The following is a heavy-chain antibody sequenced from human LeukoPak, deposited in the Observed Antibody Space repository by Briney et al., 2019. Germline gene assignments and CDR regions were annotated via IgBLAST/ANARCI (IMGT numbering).Heavy chain of an antibody. CDR2: ISSSGSTI. J-gene: IGHJ4*02. D-gene: IGHD3-22*01. V-gene: IGHV3-11*01. CDR3: ARYDSSGYPYFDY. Sequence: PGGSLRLSCAASGFIFSDYYMSWIRQAPGKGLEWVSYISSSGSTIKYADSVKGRFTMSRDNAKNSVDLQMNSLRAEDTAVYYCARYDSSGYPYFDYWGQGTLVTVSP. CDR1: GFIFSDYY.